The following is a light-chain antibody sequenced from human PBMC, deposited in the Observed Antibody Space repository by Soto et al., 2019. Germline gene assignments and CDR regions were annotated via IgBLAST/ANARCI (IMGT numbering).Light chain of an antibody. CDR3: QQYGGSTRT. V-gene: IGKV3-20*01. Sequence: IVLTQSPGTLSLSPGERATLSCRASQSVPTQLAWYQQKPGQAPRLIIHGASSRATGVPDRITGSGSGTDFTLSISRLEPEDFAVYYCQQYGGSTRTFGQGTKVDIK. CDR2: GAS. J-gene: IGKJ1*01. CDR1: QSVPTQ.